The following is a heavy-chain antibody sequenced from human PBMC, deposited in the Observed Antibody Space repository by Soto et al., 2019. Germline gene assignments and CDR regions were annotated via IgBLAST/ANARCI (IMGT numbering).Heavy chain of an antibody. D-gene: IGHD4-17*01. CDR2: ISYDGSNK. Sequence: QVQLVESGGGVVQPGRSLRLSCAASGFTFSSYAMHWVRQAPGKGLEWVAVISYDGSNKYYADSVKGRFTISRDNSKNTLYLQMNSLRAEDTAVYYCARVGYGDYGDYYYGMDVWGQGTTFTVSS. CDR1: GFTFSSYA. CDR3: ARVGYGDYGDYYYGMDV. V-gene: IGHV3-30-3*01. J-gene: IGHJ6*02.